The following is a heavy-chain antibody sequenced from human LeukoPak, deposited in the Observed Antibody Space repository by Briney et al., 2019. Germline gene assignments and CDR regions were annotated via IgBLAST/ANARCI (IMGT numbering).Heavy chain of an antibody. CDR2: IYYSGST. J-gene: IGHJ4*02. CDR1: GGSISSGGYY. Sequence: SETPSLTCTVSGGSISSGGYYWSWIRQHPGKGLEWIGYIYYSGSTYYNPSLESRVTISLDTSENQFSLRLYSVAAADTAVYFCARILGYNYGQADSWGQGALVTVSS. V-gene: IGHV4-31*03. CDR3: ARILGYNYGQADS. D-gene: IGHD5-18*01.